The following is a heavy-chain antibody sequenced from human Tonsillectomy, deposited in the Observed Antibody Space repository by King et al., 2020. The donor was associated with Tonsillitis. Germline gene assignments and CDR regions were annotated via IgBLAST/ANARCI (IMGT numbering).Heavy chain of an antibody. Sequence: DVQLVESGGGVVQPGGSLRLSCAASGFTFDDYAMHWVRQAPGKGLEWVSLISGDGGSTSYADSVKGRFTISRDNSKNSLFLQMNSLRTEDTALYYCAKNYYGSGSYYNDDYMDVWGKGTTVTVSS. V-gene: IGHV3-43*02. D-gene: IGHD3-10*01. CDR2: ISGDGGST. CDR3: AKNYYGSGSYYNDDYMDV. CDR1: GFTFDDYA. J-gene: IGHJ6*03.